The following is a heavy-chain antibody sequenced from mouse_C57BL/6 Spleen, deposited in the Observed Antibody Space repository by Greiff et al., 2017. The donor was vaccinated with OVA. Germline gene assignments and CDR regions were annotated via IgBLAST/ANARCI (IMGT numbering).Heavy chain of an antibody. CDR2: INYDGSST. Sequence: EVKLVESEGGLVQPGSSMKLSCTASGFTFSDYYMAWVRQVPEKGLEWVANINYDGSSTYYLDSLKSRFIISRDNAKNLLYLQMSSLKSEDTATYYCARWLLRFWYFDVWGTGTTVTVSS. CDR3: ARWLLRFWYFDV. D-gene: IGHD2-3*01. V-gene: IGHV5-16*01. J-gene: IGHJ1*03. CDR1: GFTFSDYY.